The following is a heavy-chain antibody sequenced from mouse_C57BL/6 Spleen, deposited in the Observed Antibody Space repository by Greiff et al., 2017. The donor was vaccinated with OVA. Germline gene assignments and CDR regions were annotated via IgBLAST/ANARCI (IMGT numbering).Heavy chain of an antibody. CDR2: ISDGGSYT. D-gene: IGHD2-12*01. J-gene: IGHJ3*01. CDR3: ARDTTPTGAWFAY. CDR1: GFTFSSYA. V-gene: IGHV5-4*01. Sequence: EVMLVESGGGLVKPGGSLKLSCAASGFTFSSYAMSWVRQTPEKRLEWVATISDGGSYTYYPDNVKGRFTISRDNAKNNLYLQMSHLKSEDTAMYYCARDTTPTGAWFAYWGQGTLVTVSA.